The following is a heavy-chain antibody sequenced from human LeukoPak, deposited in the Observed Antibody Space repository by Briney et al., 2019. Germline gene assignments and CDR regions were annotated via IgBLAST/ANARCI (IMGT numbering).Heavy chain of an antibody. J-gene: IGHJ3*02. V-gene: IGHV3-7*01. CDR3: AREVDAFDI. CDR2: IKQDGSEN. CDR1: GFTFSRYW. Sequence: GGSLRLSCAASGFTFSRYWMTWVREAPGKGLEGVANIKQDGSENYYVDSVKGRFTISRDNAKNSLYLQMNSLRAEDTAVYYCAREVDAFDIWGQGTTVTVSS.